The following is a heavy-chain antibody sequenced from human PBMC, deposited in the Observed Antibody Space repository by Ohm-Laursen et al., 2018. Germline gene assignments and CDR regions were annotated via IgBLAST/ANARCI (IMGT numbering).Heavy chain of an antibody. J-gene: IGHJ1*01. Sequence: PGTLSLTCTVSGGSISSYYWSWIRQPPGKGLEWIGEINHSGGTNYNPSLKSRVTMSVDTSKNQFSLKLSSVTAADTAVYYCARGPRERLGLFENKKEYFQHWGQGTLVTVSS. CDR1: GGSISSYY. V-gene: IGHV4-34*01. CDR2: INHSGGT. D-gene: IGHD3-3*01. CDR3: ARGPRERLGLFENKKEYFQH.